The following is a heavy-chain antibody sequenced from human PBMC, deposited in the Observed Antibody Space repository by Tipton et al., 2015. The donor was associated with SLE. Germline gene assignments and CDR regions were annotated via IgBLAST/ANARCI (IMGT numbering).Heavy chain of an antibody. CDR2: IYYSGNS. D-gene: IGHD3-10*01. CDR1: GGSISSGGYY. V-gene: IGHV4-31*03. Sequence: TLSLTCTVSGGSISSGGYYWTWIRQHPGKGLEWIGYIYYSGNSYYHPSLKSRVTISVDTSKTQFSLKLSSVTAADTTVYYCARGRGPFDYWGQGTLVTVSS. J-gene: IGHJ4*02. CDR3: ARGRGPFDY.